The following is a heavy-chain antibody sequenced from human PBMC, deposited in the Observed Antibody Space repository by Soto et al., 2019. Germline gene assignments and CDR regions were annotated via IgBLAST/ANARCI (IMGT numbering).Heavy chain of an antibody. CDR3: ARESEDLTSNFDY. CDR1: GFTFTRYS. V-gene: IGHV3-21*06. Sequence: PGGSLRLSCAASGFTFTRYSMNWVRQAPGKGLEWVSSISSTTNYIYYGDSMKGRFTISRDNAKNSLYLEMNSLRAEDTAVYYCARESEDLTSNFDYWGQGTLVTVSA. CDR2: ISSTTNYI. J-gene: IGHJ4*02.